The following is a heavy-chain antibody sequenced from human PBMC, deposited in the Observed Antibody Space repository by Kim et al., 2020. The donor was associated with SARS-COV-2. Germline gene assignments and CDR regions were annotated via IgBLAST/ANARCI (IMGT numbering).Heavy chain of an antibody. J-gene: IGHJ6*02. D-gene: IGHD2-21*02. CDR2: ISYDGSNK. CDR3: AKDSDCGGDCFHYYYGMDV. Sequence: GGSLRLSCAASGFTFSSYGMHWVRQAPGKGLEWVAVISYDGSNKYYADSVKGRFTISRDNSKNTLYLQMNSLRAEDTAVYYCAKDSDCGGDCFHYYYGMDVWGQGTTVTVSS. CDR1: GFTFSSYG. V-gene: IGHV3-30*18.